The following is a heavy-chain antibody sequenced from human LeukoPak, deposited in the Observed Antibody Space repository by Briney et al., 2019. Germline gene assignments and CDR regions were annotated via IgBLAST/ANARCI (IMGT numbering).Heavy chain of an antibody. Sequence: GASVKVSCKASGYTFTGYYMHWVRQAPGQGLEWMGWINPNSGGTNYAQKFQGRVTMTRDMSTSTVYMELSSLRSEDTAVYYCARGPHYYYYMDVWGKGTMVTVSS. CDR1: GYTFTGYY. J-gene: IGHJ6*03. CDR3: ARGPHYYYYMDV. CDR2: INPNSGGT. V-gene: IGHV1-2*02.